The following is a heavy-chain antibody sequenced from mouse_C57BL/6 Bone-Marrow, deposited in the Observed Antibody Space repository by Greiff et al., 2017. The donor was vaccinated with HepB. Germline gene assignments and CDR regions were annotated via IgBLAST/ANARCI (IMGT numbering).Heavy chain of an antibody. CDR1: GYTFTSYW. Sequence: QVQLQQPGAELVKPGASVKLSCKASGYTFTSYWMQWVKQRPGQGLEWIGEIDPSDSYTNYNHKFKGKATLTVEPSSHTAYMQLSSLKSEDSAVYYCARGVGYWAMDYWGKGTSVTVSS. V-gene: IGHV1-50*01. CDR2: IDPSDSYT. CDR3: ARGVGYWAMDY. J-gene: IGHJ4*01. D-gene: IGHD1-1*02.